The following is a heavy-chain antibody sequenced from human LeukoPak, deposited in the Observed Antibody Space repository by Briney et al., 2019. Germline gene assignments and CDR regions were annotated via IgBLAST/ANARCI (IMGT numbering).Heavy chain of an antibody. Sequence: SETLSLTCTVSGGSISSYYWSWIRQPPGKGLEWFGYIYYSGSTNYNPSLKSRVTISVDTSKNQLSLKLSSVTAADTAVYYCARRSSGWYYDYYYYYGMDVWGQGTTVTVSS. CDR1: GGSISSYY. V-gene: IGHV4-59*08. CDR2: IYYSGST. D-gene: IGHD6-19*01. J-gene: IGHJ6*02. CDR3: ARRSSGWYYDYYYYYGMDV.